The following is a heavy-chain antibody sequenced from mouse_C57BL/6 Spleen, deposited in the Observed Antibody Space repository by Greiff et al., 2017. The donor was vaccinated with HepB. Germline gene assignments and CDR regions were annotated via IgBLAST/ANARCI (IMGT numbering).Heavy chain of an antibody. J-gene: IGHJ1*03. CDR1: GYSFTDYN. V-gene: IGHV1-39*01. CDR3: ARVYYGSSYVDWYFDV. Sequence: VQLQQSGPELVKPGASVKISCKASGYSFTDYNMNWVKQSIGKSLEWIGVINPNYGTTSYNQKFKGKATLTVDQSSSTAYMQLNSLTSEDSAVYYCARVYYGSSYVDWYFDVWGTGTTVTVSS. D-gene: IGHD1-1*01. CDR2: INPNYGTT.